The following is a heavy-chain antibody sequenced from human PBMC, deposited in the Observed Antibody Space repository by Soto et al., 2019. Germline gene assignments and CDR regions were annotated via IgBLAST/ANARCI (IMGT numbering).Heavy chain of an antibody. CDR3: VSRLPFRHYFDY. Sequence: PSATLSLTSPVSGSSFAIGNFYWVWIRQPPGRGLEWIGSIFYTGSAHYNPSLESRVTISGHTSKNEISLRLTSVSAADTAVYYCVSRLPFRHYFDYLGQGALVTVSS. CDR2: IFYTGSA. CDR1: GSSFAIGNFY. J-gene: IGHJ4*02. V-gene: IGHV4-39*01.